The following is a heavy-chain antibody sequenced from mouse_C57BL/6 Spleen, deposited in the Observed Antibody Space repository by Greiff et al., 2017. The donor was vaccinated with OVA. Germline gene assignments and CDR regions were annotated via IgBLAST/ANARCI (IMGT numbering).Heavy chain of an antibody. CDR1: GYTFTDYY. D-gene: IGHD4-1*01. V-gene: IGHV1-26*01. CDR3: ARWDTERVWFAY. CDR2: INPNNGGT. Sequence: EVQLQQSGPELVKPGASVKISCKASGYTFTDYYMNWVKQSHGKSLEWIGDINPNNGGTSYNQKFKGKATLTVDKSSSTAYMELRSLTSEDSAVYYCARWDTERVWFAYWGQGTLVTVSA. J-gene: IGHJ3*01.